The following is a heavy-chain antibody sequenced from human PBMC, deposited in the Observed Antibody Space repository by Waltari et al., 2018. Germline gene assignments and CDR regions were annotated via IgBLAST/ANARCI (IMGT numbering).Heavy chain of an antibody. CDR3: AREKTRGGGSLDY. Sequence: QVQVVQSGGEVKEPGASVKVSCKASEYRFTSYPLHWVRQAPGQSLEWMGWINTANGNTRYSQKFQGRVTFTRDTSASTAFMELSSLISEDTAMYYCAREKTRGGGSLDYWGQGTLVTVSS. J-gene: IGHJ4*02. D-gene: IGHD3-16*01. CDR1: EYRFTSYP. CDR2: INTANGNT. V-gene: IGHV1-3*04.